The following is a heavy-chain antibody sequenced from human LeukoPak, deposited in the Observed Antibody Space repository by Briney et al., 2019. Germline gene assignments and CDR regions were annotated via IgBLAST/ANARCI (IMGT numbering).Heavy chain of an antibody. V-gene: IGHV4-59*01. J-gene: IGHJ4*02. CDR1: GGSISSYY. Sequence: KTSETLSLTCTVSGGSISSYYWSWIRQPPGKGLEWIGYIYYSGSTNYNPSLKSRVTISVDTSKNQFSLKLSSVTAADTAVYYCARVGSGWFFDYWGQGTLVTVSS. CDR3: ARVGSGWFFDY. CDR2: IYYSGST. D-gene: IGHD6-19*01.